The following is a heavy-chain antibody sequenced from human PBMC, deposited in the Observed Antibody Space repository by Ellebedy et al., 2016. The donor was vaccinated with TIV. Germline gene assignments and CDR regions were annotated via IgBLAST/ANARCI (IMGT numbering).Heavy chain of an antibody. CDR2: INIDGSIT. Sequence: GGSLRLXXAASGFSFSSYWMHWVRRAPGKGLVWVSRINIDGSITTYADSVKGRFTISRDNAKNTLYLQMNSLRAEDTAVYYCARPRGGGQFEDWGQGTLVTVSS. V-gene: IGHV3-74*01. CDR1: GFSFSSYW. CDR3: ARPRGGGQFED. D-gene: IGHD3-10*01. J-gene: IGHJ4*02.